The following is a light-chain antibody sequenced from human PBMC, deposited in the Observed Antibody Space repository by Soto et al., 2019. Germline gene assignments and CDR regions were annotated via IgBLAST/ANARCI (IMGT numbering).Light chain of an antibody. CDR1: SSNIGRNY. J-gene: IGLJ2*01. V-gene: IGLV1-47*01. CDR2: RNN. Sequence: QSVLTQPPSASGTPGQRVTISCSGSSSNIGRNYVYWYQQLPGTAPKLLIYRNNQRPSAVPDRFSGSKSGTSAALAISGLRSEDEADYYCAAWDDSRSGHVVFGGGTKLTVL. CDR3: AAWDDSRSGHVV.